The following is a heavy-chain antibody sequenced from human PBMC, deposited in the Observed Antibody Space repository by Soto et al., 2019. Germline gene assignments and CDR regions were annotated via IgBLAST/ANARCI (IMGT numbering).Heavy chain of an antibody. CDR3: ARDQGLGVVISYYFYY. CDR1: GFTFSSYG. V-gene: IGHV3-33*01. CDR2: IWDDGSNK. Sequence: QVQLVESGGGVVQPGRSLRLSCAASGFTFSSYGMHGVRQAPGKGLERVAVIWDDGSNKYYADTVKGRFTISRDNSKNTLYLQMHSLRDEDTAVYYCARDQGLGVVISYYFYYWGQGTLVTVSS. J-gene: IGHJ4*02. D-gene: IGHD3-3*01.